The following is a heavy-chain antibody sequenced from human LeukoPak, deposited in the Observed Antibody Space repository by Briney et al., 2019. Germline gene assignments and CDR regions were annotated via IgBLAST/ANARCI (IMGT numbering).Heavy chain of an antibody. CDR3: ARLKAGY. V-gene: IGHV3-11*01. CDR1: GFTFSDYY. J-gene: IGHJ4*02. CDR2: ISDTGTSI. D-gene: IGHD6-19*01. Sequence: GGSLRLSCAASGFTFSDYYMSWLREAPGKGLEWVAYISDTGTSIYYADSVKGRFTISRNNANDSLYLQMNSLRAEDTAVYYCARLKAGYWGQGTAVTVPS.